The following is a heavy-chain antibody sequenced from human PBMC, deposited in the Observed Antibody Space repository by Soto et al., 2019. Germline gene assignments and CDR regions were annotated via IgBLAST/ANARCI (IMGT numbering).Heavy chain of an antibody. V-gene: IGHV4-61*01. Sequence: TLSLTCTVSGGSVSSGSYYWSWIRQPPGKGLEWIGYIYYSGSTNYNPSLKSRVTISVDTSKSQFSLKLTSVTAADTAVYYCARGEDAFFYYGLDVWGQGITVTVSS. CDR2: IYYSGST. J-gene: IGHJ6*02. CDR1: GGSVSSGSYY. CDR3: ARGEDAFFYYGLDV.